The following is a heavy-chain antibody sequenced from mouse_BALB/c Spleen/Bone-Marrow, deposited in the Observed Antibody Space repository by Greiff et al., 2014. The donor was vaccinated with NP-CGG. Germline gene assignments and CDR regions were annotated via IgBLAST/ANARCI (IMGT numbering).Heavy chain of an antibody. Sequence: DVHLVESRGDLVKPGGSLKLSCAASGFTFSTYGMSWVRQTPDKRLEWVATISSGGGYTYYPDSVKGRFTISRDNANNTLYLQMSSLKSEDTAMYYCTRQRNWDHYAMDYWGQGTSVTVSS. CDR2: ISSGGGYT. CDR1: GFTFSTYG. J-gene: IGHJ4*01. V-gene: IGHV5-6*01. D-gene: IGHD4-1*01. CDR3: TRQRNWDHYAMDY.